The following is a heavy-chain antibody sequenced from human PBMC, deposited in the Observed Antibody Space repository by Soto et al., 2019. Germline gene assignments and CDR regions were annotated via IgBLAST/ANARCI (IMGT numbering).Heavy chain of an antibody. J-gene: IGHJ4*03. D-gene: IGHD3-10*01. CDR3: AKGGFTSYFDY. Sequence: PGGSLRLSCAASGFTFTSYAMTWVRQAPGKGLEWVSSIRATAGTTFYADSEKGRFIISRDNSRNMLYLQVNSLGVDDTAVYYCAKGGFTSYFDYWGQGTTVTVSS. CDR2: IRATAGTT. V-gene: IGHV3-23*01. CDR1: GFTFTSYA.